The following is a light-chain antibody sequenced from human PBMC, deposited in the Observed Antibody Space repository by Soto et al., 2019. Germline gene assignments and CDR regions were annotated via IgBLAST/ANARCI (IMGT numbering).Light chain of an antibody. V-gene: IGKV3-15*01. Sequence: EIVMTQSPATLSVSPGERATLSCRASQNINNNLAWYQQKPGQVPRLLIYHASTGATGISARFSGSGSGTEITLTISSVQSEDFAVYYCQQYNDWPLTFGGGTKVEIK. CDR2: HAS. CDR1: QNINNN. J-gene: IGKJ4*01. CDR3: QQYNDWPLT.